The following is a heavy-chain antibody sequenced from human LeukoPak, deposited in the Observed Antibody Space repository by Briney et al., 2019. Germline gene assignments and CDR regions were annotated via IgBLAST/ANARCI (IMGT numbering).Heavy chain of an antibody. Sequence: ASVKVSCKASGYTFTSYGISWVRQAPGQGLEWMGWMNPNSGNTGYAQKFQGRVTMTRNTSISTAYMELSSLRSEDTAVYYCARLTTVTTSYYYYYMDVWGKGTTVTISS. CDR2: MNPNSGNT. CDR1: GYTFTSYG. V-gene: IGHV1-8*02. J-gene: IGHJ6*03. D-gene: IGHD4-17*01. CDR3: ARLTTVTTSYYYYYMDV.